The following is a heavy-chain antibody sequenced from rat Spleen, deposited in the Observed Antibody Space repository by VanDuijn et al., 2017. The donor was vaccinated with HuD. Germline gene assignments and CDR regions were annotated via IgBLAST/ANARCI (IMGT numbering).Heavy chain of an antibody. CDR2: ISTGGGNT. D-gene: IGHD1-2*01. J-gene: IGHJ1*01. CDR1: GFTFRNYG. Sequence: EVQLVESGGGLVQPGRSLKLSCAASGFTFRNYGMTWVRQTPTTGLEWVASISTGGGNTYYRDSVKGRFTLSRDNAKSTLYLQMDSLRSEDTATYYCAKDSSFDFWGPGTMVTVSS. CDR3: AKDSSFDF. V-gene: IGHV5S13*01.